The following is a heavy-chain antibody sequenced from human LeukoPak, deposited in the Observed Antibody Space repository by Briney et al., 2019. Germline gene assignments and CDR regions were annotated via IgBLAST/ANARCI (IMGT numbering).Heavy chain of an antibody. J-gene: IGHJ4*02. CDR2: IYYSGST. CDR3: ARDPSGSYGFFDY. D-gene: IGHD1-26*01. CDR1: GGSISSSSYY. V-gene: IGHV4-39*07. Sequence: SETLSLTCTVSGGSISSSSYYWGWIRQPPGKGLEWIGSIYYSGSTYYNPSLKSRVTISVDTSKNQFSLKLSSVTAADTAVYYCARDPSGSYGFFDYWGQGTLVTVSS.